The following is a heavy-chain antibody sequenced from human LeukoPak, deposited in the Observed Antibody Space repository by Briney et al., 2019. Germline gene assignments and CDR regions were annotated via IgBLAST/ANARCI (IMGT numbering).Heavy chain of an antibody. Sequence: SETLSLTCTVSGYSISSGYYWGWIRQPPGKGLEWIGSIYHSGSTNYNPSLKSRVTISVDTSKNQFSLKLSSVTAADTAVYYCPRKAMIGLFDYWGQGTLVTVSS. J-gene: IGHJ4*02. CDR2: IYHSGST. D-gene: IGHD3-22*01. V-gene: IGHV4-38-2*02. CDR1: GYSISSGYY. CDR3: PRKAMIGLFDY.